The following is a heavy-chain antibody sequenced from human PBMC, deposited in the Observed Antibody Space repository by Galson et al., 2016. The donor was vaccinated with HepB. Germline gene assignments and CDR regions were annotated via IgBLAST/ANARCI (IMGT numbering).Heavy chain of an antibody. V-gene: IGHV3-23*01. CDR1: GFTFSTYA. J-gene: IGHJ4*02. Sequence: SLRLSCAGSGFTFSTYALSWVRQSPGRGLEWLSHINGNGDVTAYVDSVRGRFTVSRDNSRNTVYLQMSNLKIEDAAIYYCALGRAAHGVWGQGTLVAVSS. CDR2: INGNGDVT. CDR3: ALGRAAHGV. D-gene: IGHD1-26*01.